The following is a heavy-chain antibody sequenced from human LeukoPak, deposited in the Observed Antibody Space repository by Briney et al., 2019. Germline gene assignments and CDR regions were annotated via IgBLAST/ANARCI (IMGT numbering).Heavy chain of an antibody. Sequence: PSETLSLTCSVSGGSISTYNWNWIRQPPGKGLEWIGYISYNGSPDYNPSFKSRVTMLVDTSKGHFSLKLTSLTAADTAVYYCARFRGTSSWHQEVFDYWGQGTLVTVSS. CDR2: ISYNGSP. D-gene: IGHD2-2*01. V-gene: IGHV4-59*08. J-gene: IGHJ4*02. CDR3: ARFRGTSSWHQEVFDY. CDR1: GGSISTYN.